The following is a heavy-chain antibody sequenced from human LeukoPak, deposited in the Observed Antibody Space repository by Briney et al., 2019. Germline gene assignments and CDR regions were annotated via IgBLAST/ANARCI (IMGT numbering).Heavy chain of an antibody. V-gene: IGHV3-21*01. CDR2: MSSGGTYI. Sequence: GGSLRLSCTASGYTFSNHAMTWVRQAPGKGLEWVSSMSSGGTYIYYADSVRGRFTISRDNAKNSLYLVMNSLRAEDTATYYCARDRPTGASRVFVVQWGQGTLVTVSS. CDR3: ARDRPTGASRVFVVQ. D-gene: IGHD2-15*01. CDR1: GYTFSNHA. J-gene: IGHJ4*02.